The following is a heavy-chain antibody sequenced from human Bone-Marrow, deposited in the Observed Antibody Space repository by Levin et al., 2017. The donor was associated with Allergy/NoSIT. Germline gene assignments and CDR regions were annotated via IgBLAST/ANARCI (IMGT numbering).Heavy chain of an antibody. Sequence: ASVKVSCKVSGYTFTDYYMHWVQQAPGKGLEWMGLVDPEDGAPIYAEKFQGRVTITADTSTDTAYMELSSLRSEDTAVYYCATGDAGYCSGGTCYSRWGQGTLVTVSS. J-gene: IGHJ4*02. D-gene: IGHD2-15*01. CDR3: ATGDAGYCSGGTCYSR. V-gene: IGHV1-69-2*01. CDR2: VDPEDGAP. CDR1: GYTFTDYY.